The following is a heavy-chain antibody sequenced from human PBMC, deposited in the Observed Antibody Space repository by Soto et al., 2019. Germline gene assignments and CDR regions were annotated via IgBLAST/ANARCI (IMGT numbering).Heavy chain of an antibody. CDR1: GYSFTSYD. J-gene: IGHJ4*02. Sequence: QVQLVQSGAEVKKPGASVKVSCKASGYSFTSYDINWVRQATGQGLEWMGWMNPNSGNTAYAQKFQGRVTMTRNTSLSAAYMGLSSLRSEDTAVYYCARVKLDYLDYWGQGTLVTVSS. CDR2: MNPNSGNT. V-gene: IGHV1-8*01. CDR3: ARVKLDYLDY.